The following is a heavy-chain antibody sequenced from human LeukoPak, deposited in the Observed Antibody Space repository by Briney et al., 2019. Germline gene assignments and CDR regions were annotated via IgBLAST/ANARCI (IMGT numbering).Heavy chain of an antibody. CDR3: AKLVVVVAATRLYYFDY. CDR1: GFTFSSYA. D-gene: IGHD2-15*01. Sequence: GGSLRLSCAASGFTFSSYAMSWVRQAPGKGLEWVSAISGSGGSTYYADSVKGRFTISRDNSKNTLYLQMNSLRAEDTAVYYCAKLVVVVAATRLYYFDYWGQGTLVTVPS. V-gene: IGHV3-23*01. J-gene: IGHJ4*02. CDR2: ISGSGGST.